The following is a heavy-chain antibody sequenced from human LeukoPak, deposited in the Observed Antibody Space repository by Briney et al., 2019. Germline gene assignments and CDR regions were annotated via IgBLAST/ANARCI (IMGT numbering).Heavy chain of an antibody. CDR1: GGSISSSSYY. D-gene: IGHD3-10*01. Sequence: SETLSLTCTVSGGSISSSSYYWGWIRQPPGKGLEWIGSIYYSGSTYYNPSLKSRVTISVDTSKNQFSLKLSSVTAADTAVYYCARGPYYYGSGSNNWFDPWGQGTLVTVSS. V-gene: IGHV4-39*01. CDR2: IYYSGST. CDR3: ARGPYYYGSGSNNWFDP. J-gene: IGHJ5*02.